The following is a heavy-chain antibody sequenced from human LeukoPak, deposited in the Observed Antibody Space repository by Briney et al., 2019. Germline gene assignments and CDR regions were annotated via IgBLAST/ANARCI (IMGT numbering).Heavy chain of an antibody. CDR1: GGSISTSSYY. D-gene: IGHD4/OR15-4a*01. CDR2: IFYSGGT. CDR3: ARSLRLDV. J-gene: IGHJ6*04. Sequence: SETLSLTCTVSGGSISTSSYYWGWVRQPPGKGLEWIGNIFYSGGTYYSPSLKSRVTISVDTSKNQFSLKLSSVTAADTAVYYCARSLRLDVWGKGTTVTISS. V-gene: IGHV4-39*07.